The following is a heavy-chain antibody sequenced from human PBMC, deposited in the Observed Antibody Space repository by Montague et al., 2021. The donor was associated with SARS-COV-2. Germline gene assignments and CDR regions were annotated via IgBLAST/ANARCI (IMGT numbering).Heavy chain of an antibody. D-gene: IGHD3-10*01. CDR3: ARRGSSVWGVTLSAELDY. Sequence: SETLSLTCAVYGGSFSGYYWNWIRQPPEKGLEWIGEINQSGRTTNNPSLKSRVIISVDTSKNQFSLKLSSVTAADTAVHYCARRGSSVWGVTLSAELDYWGQGVLVIVSS. J-gene: IGHJ4*02. V-gene: IGHV4-34*01. CDR1: GGSFSGYY. CDR2: INQSGRT.